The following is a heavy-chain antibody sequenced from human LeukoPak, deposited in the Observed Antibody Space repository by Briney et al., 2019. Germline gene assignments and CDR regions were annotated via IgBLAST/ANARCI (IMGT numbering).Heavy chain of an antibody. CDR2: INPSSGGT. Sequence: ASVKVSCKASGYTFTGYYMHWVRQAPGQGLEWMGWINPSSGGTNYAQKFQGRVTMTRDTSISTAYMELSRLRSDDTAVYYCARLYYYDSSARPNWFDPWGQGTLVTVSS. D-gene: IGHD3-22*01. V-gene: IGHV1-2*02. J-gene: IGHJ5*02. CDR1: GYTFTGYY. CDR3: ARLYYYDSSARPNWFDP.